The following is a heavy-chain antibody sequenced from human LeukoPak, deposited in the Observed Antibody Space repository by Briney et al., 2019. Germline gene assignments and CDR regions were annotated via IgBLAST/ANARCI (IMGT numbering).Heavy chain of an antibody. CDR2: IYYSGST. J-gene: IGHJ4*02. V-gene: IGHV4-39*01. D-gene: IGHD4-17*01. CDR3: ASSWFGMTTVTTFDY. Sequence: SETLSLTCTVSGGSISSSSYYWGWIRQPPGKGLEWIGSIYYSGSTYYNPSLKSRVTISVDTSKSQFSLKLSSVTAADTAVYYCASSWFGMTTVTTFDYWGQGTLVTVSS. CDR1: GGSISSSSYY.